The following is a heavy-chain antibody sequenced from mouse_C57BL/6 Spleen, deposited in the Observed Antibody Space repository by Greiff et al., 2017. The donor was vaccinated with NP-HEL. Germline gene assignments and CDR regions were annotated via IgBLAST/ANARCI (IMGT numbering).Heavy chain of an antibody. D-gene: IGHD1-1*01. CDR2: IDPETGGT. CDR3: TRGNYYGSSSAWFAY. J-gene: IGHJ3*01. CDR1: GYTFTDYE. Sequence: QVQLQQSGAELVRPGASVTLSCKASGYTFTDYEMHWVKQTPVHGLEWIGAIDPETGGTAYNQKFKGKAILTADKSSSTAYMGLRSLTSEDSAVYYCTRGNYYGSSSAWFAYWGQGTLVTVSA. V-gene: IGHV1-15*01.